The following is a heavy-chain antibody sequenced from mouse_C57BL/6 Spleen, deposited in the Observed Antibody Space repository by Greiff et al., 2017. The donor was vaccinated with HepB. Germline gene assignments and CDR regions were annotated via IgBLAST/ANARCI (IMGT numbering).Heavy chain of an antibody. Sequence: DVQLQESGPELVKPGASVKISCKASGYSFTGYYMNWVKQSPEKSLEWIGEINPSTGGTTYNQKFKAKATLTVDKSSSTAYMQLKSLTSEDSAVYYCARIYYDYWGDYWGQGTTLTVSS. D-gene: IGHD2-4*01. V-gene: IGHV1-42*01. CDR2: INPSTGGT. CDR1: GYSFTGYY. CDR3: ARIYYDYWGDY. J-gene: IGHJ2*01.